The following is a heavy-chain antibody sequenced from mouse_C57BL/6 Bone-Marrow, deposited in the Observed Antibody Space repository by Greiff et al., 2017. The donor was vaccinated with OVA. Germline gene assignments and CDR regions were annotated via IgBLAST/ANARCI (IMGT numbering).Heavy chain of an antibody. CDR3: RDLRWYGDD. Sequence: VQLQQSGPELVKPGASVKIPCKASGYTFTDYNMDWVKQSPGKSLEWIGDINPNNGGSIYNQKFKGKATLTVDKSSSTAYMELRSLKYEDTEVYYSRDLRWYGDDWGKGTTLTVAS. V-gene: IGHV1-18*01. J-gene: IGHJ2*01. CDR1: GYTFTDYN. CDR2: INPNNGGS. D-gene: IGHD2-14*01.